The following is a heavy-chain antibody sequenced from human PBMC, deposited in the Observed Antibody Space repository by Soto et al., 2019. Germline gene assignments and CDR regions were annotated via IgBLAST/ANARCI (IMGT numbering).Heavy chain of an antibody. Sequence: GSLRLSCAASQFSFSSYWMHWVRQVPGKGPAWVSRINHDGSKTEYADSVKGRFTISRDNTNNTLYLQMNSLRVEDTAMYYCVREPWGFSGTWYDYWGQGTLVTVSS. CDR2: INHDGSKT. CDR3: VREPWGFSGTWYDY. D-gene: IGHD6-13*01. V-gene: IGHV3-74*01. CDR1: QFSFSSYW. J-gene: IGHJ4*02.